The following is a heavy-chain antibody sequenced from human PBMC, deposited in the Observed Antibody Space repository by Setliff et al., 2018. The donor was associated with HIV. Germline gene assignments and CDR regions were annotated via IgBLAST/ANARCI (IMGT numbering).Heavy chain of an antibody. Sequence: SQTLSLTCAISGDSVLSSRAAWNWIRQSPSGGLEWLGRIYYRSKWYSVYAVSVKSRLTIKPDTLENRFSLQLSSVTPEDTAVYFCARDCDPSCYYYLSLFDFWGQGTPVTVSS. D-gene: IGHD3-22*01. CDR1: GDSVLSSRAA. J-gene: IGHJ4*02. CDR2: IYYRSKWYS. CDR3: ARDCDPSCYYYLSLFDF. V-gene: IGHV6-1*01.